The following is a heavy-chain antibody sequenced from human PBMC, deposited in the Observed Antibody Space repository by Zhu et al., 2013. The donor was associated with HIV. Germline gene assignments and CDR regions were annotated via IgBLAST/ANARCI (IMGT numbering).Heavy chain of an antibody. CDR3: ASGGSSSWYLHWFDP. CDR2: ILPIFGTP. Sequence: QLQLVQSGAEVKGPGSSMKVSCKASGGTFNSYGVGWVRQAPGQGLEWMGGILPIFGTPNYAQNFQGRVTITADKITRTVYMELTSLRSEDTAMYYCASGGSSSWYLHWFDPWGQGTLVTVSS. CDR1: GGTFNSYG. V-gene: IGHV1-69*06. D-gene: IGHD6-13*01. J-gene: IGHJ5*02.